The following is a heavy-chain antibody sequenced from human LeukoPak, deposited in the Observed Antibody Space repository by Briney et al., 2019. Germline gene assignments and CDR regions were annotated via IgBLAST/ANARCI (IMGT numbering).Heavy chain of an antibody. CDR2: IWYDGSNK. D-gene: IGHD2/OR15-2a*01. V-gene: IGHV3-30*02. CDR3: AKFVTIYQGVADAFDI. CDR1: GFTFSSYG. J-gene: IGHJ3*02. Sequence: GGSLRLSCAASGFTFSSYGMHWVRQAPGKGLEWVAVIWYDGSNKYYADSVKGRFTISRDNSKNTLYLQMNSLRAEDTAVYYCAKFVTIYQGVADAFDIWGQGTMVTVSS.